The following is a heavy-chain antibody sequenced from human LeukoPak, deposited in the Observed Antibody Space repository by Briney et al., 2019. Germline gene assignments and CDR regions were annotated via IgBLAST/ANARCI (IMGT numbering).Heavy chain of an antibody. CDR2: INTDGTST. J-gene: IGHJ6*02. D-gene: IGHD2-2*01. Sequence: GGSLRLSCAASGFTFSNSWMQWVRQVPGKGLVWVSRINTDGTSTSYADSVGGRFIISRDNAKNTLYLQMNSLRAEDTAVYYCARPQQGGTTRSHGLDVWGQGTTVTVSS. V-gene: IGHV3-74*01. CDR3: ARPQQGGTTRSHGLDV. CDR1: GFTFSNSW.